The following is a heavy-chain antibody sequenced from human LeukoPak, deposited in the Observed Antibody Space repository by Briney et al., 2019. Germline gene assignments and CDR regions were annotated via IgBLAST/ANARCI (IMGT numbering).Heavy chain of an antibody. J-gene: IGHJ5*02. V-gene: IGHV1-69*05. Sequence: SVKVSCKASGGTFSNYVISWVRQAPGQGLEWMGGIIPMFGTANYARKFQGRVTITTDESTSTGYMEMSSLRSEDTAVYYCARGYYYGSETYWHTDWFDPWGQGTPVTVSS. CDR2: IIPMFGTA. D-gene: IGHD3-10*01. CDR1: GGTFSNYV. CDR3: ARGYYYGSETYWHTDWFDP.